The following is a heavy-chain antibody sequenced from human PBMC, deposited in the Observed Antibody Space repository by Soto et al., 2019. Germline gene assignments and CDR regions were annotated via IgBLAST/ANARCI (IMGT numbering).Heavy chain of an antibody. Sequence: SETLSLTCAVYGGSFSGYYWSWIRQPPGKGLEWIGEINHSGSTNYNPSLKSRVTISVDTSKNQFSLKLSSVTAADTAVYYCARPGYSYGHNRPYFDYWGQGTLVTVSS. J-gene: IGHJ4*02. V-gene: IGHV4-34*01. CDR2: INHSGST. CDR3: ARPGYSYGHNRPYFDY. D-gene: IGHD5-18*01. CDR1: GGSFSGYY.